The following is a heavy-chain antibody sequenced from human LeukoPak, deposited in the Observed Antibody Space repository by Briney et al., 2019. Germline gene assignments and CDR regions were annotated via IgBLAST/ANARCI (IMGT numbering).Heavy chain of an antibody. CDR1: GGSFSGYY. D-gene: IGHD1-26*01. Sequence: SETLSLTCAVYGGSFSGYYWSWIRQPAGKGLEWIGRIYSSGSTNYNPSLKSRVTISLDTSKNQFSLKLSSVTAADTALYYCARQTIVGATPDYWGQGTLVTVSS. V-gene: IGHV4-59*10. CDR2: IYSSGST. CDR3: ARQTIVGATPDY. J-gene: IGHJ4*02.